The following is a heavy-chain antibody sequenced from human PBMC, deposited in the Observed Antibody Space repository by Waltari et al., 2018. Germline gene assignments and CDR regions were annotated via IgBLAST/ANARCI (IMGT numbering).Heavy chain of an antibody. CDR2: SMPDISET. D-gene: IGHD3-22*01. CDR1: GGTLTREP. J-gene: IGHJ6*02. CDR3: AGGDGGYYYHKMDV. V-gene: IGHV1-69*02. Sequence: QVQLVQSGAEAKKPGSSVRVSCRASGGTLTREPVNWVRQAPGKGLEWMGRSMPDISETEYAVKFQGRITIIADKSTGTVYMELSSLRSDDTAVYYCAGGDGGYYYHKMDVWGQGTTVTVSS.